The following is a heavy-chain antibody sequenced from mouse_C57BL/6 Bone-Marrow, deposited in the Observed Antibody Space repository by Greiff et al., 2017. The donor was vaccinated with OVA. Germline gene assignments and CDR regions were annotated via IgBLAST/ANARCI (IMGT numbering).Heavy chain of an antibody. CDR2: IYPRSGNT. D-gene: IGHD2-3*01. J-gene: IGHJ3*01. Sequence: VQLQQSGAELARPGASVKLSCKASGYTFTSYGISWVKQRTGQGLEWIGEIYPRSGNTFYNEKFKGQATLTADKSSSTAYMELRSLTSEDSAVYFCARWKLRWILWFAYWGQGTLVTVSA. CDR3: ARWKLRWILWFAY. V-gene: IGHV1-81*01. CDR1: GYTFTSYG.